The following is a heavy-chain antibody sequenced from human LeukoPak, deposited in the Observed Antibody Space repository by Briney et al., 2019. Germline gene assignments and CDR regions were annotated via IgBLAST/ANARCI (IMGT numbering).Heavy chain of an antibody. V-gene: IGHV4-59*12. CDR1: GGSFSGYY. CDR3: ASRKLGNDY. J-gene: IGHJ4*02. Sequence: SETLSLTCAVYGGSFSGYYWSWIRQSPGKGLEWIGYIYYTGSTSYNPSLKSRVTISADTSKNEFSLKLNSVTAADTAVYYCASRKLGNDYWGQGTLVTVSS. D-gene: IGHD7-27*01. CDR2: IYYTGST.